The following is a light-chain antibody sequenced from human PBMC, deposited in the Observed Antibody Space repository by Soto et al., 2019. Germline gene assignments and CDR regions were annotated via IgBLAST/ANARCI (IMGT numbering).Light chain of an antibody. V-gene: IGKV3D-15*01. CDR2: GAS. Sequence: EIVMTQSPATLSVPPGERATLSCRASQSVGSSLAWYQHKPRQAPRLLIYGASIMATGIPGRFSGRGSGTECTLTISSLQSEGVAAHYCQQYSNRYTFGQGTKTEIK. CDR3: QQYSNRYT. CDR1: QSVGSS. J-gene: IGKJ2*01.